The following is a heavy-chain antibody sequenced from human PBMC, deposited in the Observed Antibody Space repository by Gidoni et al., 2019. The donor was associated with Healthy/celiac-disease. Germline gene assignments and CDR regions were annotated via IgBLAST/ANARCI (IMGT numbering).Heavy chain of an antibody. J-gene: IGHJ6*03. V-gene: IGHV3-30*18. CDR1: GFTFSSYG. CDR3: AKGRDYDFWSGQEYYMDV. D-gene: IGHD3-3*01. Sequence: QVQLVESGGGVVQPGRSLRLSCAASGFTFSSYGMHWVRQAPGKGLEWVAVISYDGSNKYYADSVKGRFTISRDNSKNTLYLQMNSLRAEDTAVYYCAKGRDYDFWSGQEYYMDVWGKGTTVTVSS. CDR2: ISYDGSNK.